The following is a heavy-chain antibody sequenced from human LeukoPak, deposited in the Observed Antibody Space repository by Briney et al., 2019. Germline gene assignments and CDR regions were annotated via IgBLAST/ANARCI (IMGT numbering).Heavy chain of an antibody. CDR1: GFTFSSYW. Sequence: GGSLRLSCAASGFTFSSYWMHWVRQAPGKGLVWVSRINSDGSSTSYADSVKGRFTISRDNAKNTLYLQMNSLGAEDTAVYYCARTSPAVAGRYYYGMDVWGQGTTVTVSS. D-gene: IGHD6-19*01. J-gene: IGHJ6*02. CDR3: ARTSPAVAGRYYYGMDV. CDR2: INSDGSST. V-gene: IGHV3-74*01.